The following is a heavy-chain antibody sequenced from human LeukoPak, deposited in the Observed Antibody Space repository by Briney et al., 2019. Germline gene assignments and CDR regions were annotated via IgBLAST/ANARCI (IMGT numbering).Heavy chain of an antibody. Sequence: GGSLRLSCSASGVTFSIYAMHWVRQAPGKGLEYVSTISSNGGSTYYADSVKDRFTISRDNSKNTLYLQMSSLRPEDTAVYYCVHSIRWNYFDYWGQGTLVTVSS. CDR2: ISSNGGST. J-gene: IGHJ4*02. CDR1: GVTFSIYA. D-gene: IGHD4-23*01. CDR3: VHSIRWNYFDY. V-gene: IGHV3-64D*06.